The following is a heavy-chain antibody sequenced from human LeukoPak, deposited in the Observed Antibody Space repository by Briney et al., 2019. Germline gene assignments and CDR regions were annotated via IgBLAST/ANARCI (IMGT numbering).Heavy chain of an antibody. V-gene: IGHV3-33*01. CDR2: IWYDGSNK. J-gene: IGHJ4*02. D-gene: IGHD3-22*01. CDR3: ARGDDYYDSSGYYLMY. CDR1: GFTFSSYG. Sequence: GGSLRLSCAASGFTFSSYGMHWVRQAPGKGLEWVAVIWYDGSNKYYADSVKGRFTISRDNSKNTLYLRMNSLRAEDTAVYYCARGDDYYDSSGYYLMYWGQGTLVTVSS.